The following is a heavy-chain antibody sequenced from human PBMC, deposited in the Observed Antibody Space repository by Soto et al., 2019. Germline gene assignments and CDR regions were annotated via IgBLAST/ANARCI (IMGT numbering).Heavy chain of an antibody. Sequence: QVQLVQSGAEVKKPGSSVKVSCKASGGTFSSYTISLVRQAPGQGLEWMGRIIPILGIANYAQKFQSRVTITADKSTSTAYMELSSLRSEDTAVYYCARGGGSWQMGWFDPWGQGTLVTVSS. V-gene: IGHV1-69*02. J-gene: IGHJ5*02. D-gene: IGHD2-15*01. CDR3: ARGGGSWQMGWFDP. CDR1: GGTFSSYT. CDR2: IIPILGIA.